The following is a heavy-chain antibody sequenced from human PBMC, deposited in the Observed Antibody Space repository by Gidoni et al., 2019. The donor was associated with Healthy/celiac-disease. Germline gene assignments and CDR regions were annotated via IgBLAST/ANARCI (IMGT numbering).Heavy chain of an antibody. J-gene: IGHJ3*02. Sequence: QVQLVQSGAEVKKPGASVKVSCKASGYTFTSYDIHWVRQGTGTGLAWMGWMNPNSCNTGYAQKFQGRVTMTRNTYISTAYMELSSLRSEDTAVYYCARGGYYYGSGSWFDIWGQGTMVTVSS. V-gene: IGHV1-8*01. CDR3: ARGGYYYGSGSWFDI. CDR1: GYTFTSYD. CDR2: MNPNSCNT. D-gene: IGHD3-10*01.